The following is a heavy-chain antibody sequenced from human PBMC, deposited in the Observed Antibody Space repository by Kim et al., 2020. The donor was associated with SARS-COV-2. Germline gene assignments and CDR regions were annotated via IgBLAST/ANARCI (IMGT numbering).Heavy chain of an antibody. Sequence: GSLRLSCAASGFTFSSYEMHWVRQAPGKGLEWVSYIYSGGSPIYYADSVKGRFTISRDNAKNSLNLQMNSLRADDTAIYYCARDRSAAAGTLDFDYWGQGTLVTVSA. CDR1: GFTFSSYE. CDR3: ARDRSAAAGTLDFDY. CDR2: IYSGGSPI. D-gene: IGHD6-13*01. J-gene: IGHJ4*02. V-gene: IGHV3-48*03.